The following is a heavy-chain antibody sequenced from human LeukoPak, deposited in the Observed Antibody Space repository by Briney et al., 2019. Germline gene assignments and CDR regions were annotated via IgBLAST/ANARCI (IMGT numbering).Heavy chain of an antibody. J-gene: IGHJ2*01. CDR2: ISAYNGNT. CDR3: ARDPKSRSFKSTRSFDL. CDR1: GYTFTSYD. D-gene: IGHD1-26*01. V-gene: IGHV1-18*03. Sequence: ASVKVSCKASGYTFTSYDISWVRHAPGQGLEWMGWISAYNGNTNYAQKLQGRVTMTTDTSTSTAYMELRSLRSEDMAVYYCARDPKSRSFKSTRSFDLWGRGTLVTVSS.